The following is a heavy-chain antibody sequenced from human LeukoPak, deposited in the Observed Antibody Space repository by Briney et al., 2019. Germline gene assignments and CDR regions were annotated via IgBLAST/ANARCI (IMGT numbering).Heavy chain of an antibody. D-gene: IGHD5-12*01. CDR2: IYYSGST. J-gene: IGHJ5*02. CDR3: ARGGLRRPLNWFDP. Sequence: SETLSLTCTVSGGSISSYYWSWIRQPPGKGLEWIGYIYYSGSTNYNPSLKSRVTISVDTSKNQFSLKLSSVTAADTAVYYCARGGLRRPLNWFDPWGQGTLVTVSS. CDR1: GGSISSYY. V-gene: IGHV4-59*12.